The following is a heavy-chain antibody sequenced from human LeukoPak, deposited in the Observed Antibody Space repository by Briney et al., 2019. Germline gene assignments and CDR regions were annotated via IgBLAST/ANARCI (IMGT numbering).Heavy chain of an antibody. V-gene: IGHV3-21*05. D-gene: IGHD6-13*01. CDR1: GFTFSSYS. CDR3: ARVGSIAAAGTPDY. J-gene: IGHJ4*02. Sequence: KPGGSLRLSCAASGFTFSSYSMNWVRQAPGEGLEWVSYISSSSTHTIYADSVKGRFTISRDNAKNSLSLQVNSLRADDTAVYYCARVGSIAAAGTPDYWGRGTLVTVSS. CDR2: ISSSSTHT.